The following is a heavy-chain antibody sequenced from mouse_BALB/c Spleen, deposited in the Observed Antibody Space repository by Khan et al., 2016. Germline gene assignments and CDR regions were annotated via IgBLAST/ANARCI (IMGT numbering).Heavy chain of an antibody. Sequence: VQLQQSGPELVKPGASVKVSCKASGYAFTSYNMYWVKQSHGKSLEWLGYIDPYNGGTSYNQKFKGKATLTVDTSSSTAYLNLNSLTSEDSAVXYCAREEGLRGAMDYWGQGTSVTVSS. CDR3: AREEGLRGAMDY. D-gene: IGHD3-3*01. J-gene: IGHJ4*01. V-gene: IGHV1S135*01. CDR1: GYAFTSYN. CDR2: IDPYNGGT.